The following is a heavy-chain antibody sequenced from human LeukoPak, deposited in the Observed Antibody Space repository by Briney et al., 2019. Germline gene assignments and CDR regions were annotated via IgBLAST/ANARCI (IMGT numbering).Heavy chain of an antibody. CDR2: IIPILGIA. CDR1: GGTFSSYA. Sequence: SVKVSCKASGGTFSSYAISWVRQVPGQGLEWMGRIIPILGIANYAQKFQGRVTITADKSTSTAYMELSSLRSEDTAVYYCASARYSSGWYYYYGMDVWGQGTTVTVSS. V-gene: IGHV1-69*04. D-gene: IGHD6-19*01. J-gene: IGHJ6*02. CDR3: ASARYSSGWYYYYGMDV.